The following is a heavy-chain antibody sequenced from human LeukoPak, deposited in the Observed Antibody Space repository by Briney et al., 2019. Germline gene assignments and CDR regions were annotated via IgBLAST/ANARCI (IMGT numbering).Heavy chain of an antibody. CDR3: ARGAFYDNSGYMTYYFYYYMDV. CDR2: INHSGKT. V-gene: IGHV4-34*01. D-gene: IGHD3-22*01. J-gene: IGHJ6*03. Sequence: SETLSLTCAVYGGSLSGHHWNWIRQTPEKGLEWIGEINHSGKTDYNPSLKSRVTISIDTSKNQFSLNLTSVTAADTALYYCARGAFYDNSGYMTYYFYYYMDVWGKGTTVTVSS. CDR1: GGSLSGHH.